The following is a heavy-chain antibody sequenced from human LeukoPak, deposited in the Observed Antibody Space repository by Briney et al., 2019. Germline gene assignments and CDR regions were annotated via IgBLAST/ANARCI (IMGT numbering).Heavy chain of an antibody. J-gene: IGHJ3*02. CDR3: AATYCSSTSCRDAFDI. CDR1: GYSFTSYW. Sequence: GESLKISCKGSGYSFTSYWIGWVRQMPGKGLEWMGFIYPGDSDTRYSPSFQGQVTISADKSISTAYLQWSSLKASDTAVYYCAATYCSSTSCRDAFDIWGQGTMVTVSS. CDR2: IYPGDSDT. V-gene: IGHV5-51*01. D-gene: IGHD2-2*01.